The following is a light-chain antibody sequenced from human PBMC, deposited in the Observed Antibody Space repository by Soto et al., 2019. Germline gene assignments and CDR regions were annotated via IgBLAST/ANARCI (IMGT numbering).Light chain of an antibody. Sequence: DLQMTQSPSTLSASVGDRVTITCRASQSISSWLAWYQQKPGKAPKLLIYDASSLESGVPSRFSGNRSGTEFTLTISSLQPDDFATYYCQQYNSYSWTFGQGTKVDIK. CDR2: DAS. CDR3: QQYNSYSWT. CDR1: QSISSW. V-gene: IGKV1-5*01. J-gene: IGKJ1*01.